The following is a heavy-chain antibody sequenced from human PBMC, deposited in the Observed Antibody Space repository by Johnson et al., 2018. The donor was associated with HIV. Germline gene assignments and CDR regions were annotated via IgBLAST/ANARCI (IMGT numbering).Heavy chain of an antibody. CDR1: GFTFSSYA. J-gene: IGHJ3*02. Sequence: VQVVESGGGVVQPGRSLRLSCAASGFTFSSYAMHWVRQAPGKGLEWVAVISYDGSNKYYADSVKGRFTISRDNPKNTLYLQMNILGAEDTAVYYCARAWRDVTTYRRAFDIWGQGTMVTVSS. D-gene: IGHD4-11*01. CDR2: ISYDGSNK. CDR3: ARAWRDVTTYRRAFDI. V-gene: IGHV3-30*04.